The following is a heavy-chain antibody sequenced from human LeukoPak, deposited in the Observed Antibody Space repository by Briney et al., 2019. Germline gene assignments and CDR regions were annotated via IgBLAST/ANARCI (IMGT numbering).Heavy chain of an antibody. CDR3: ARVSGAVAGPFDY. J-gene: IGHJ4*02. V-gene: IGHV4-59*08. Sequence: SETLSLTCTVSGGSISSYYWSWIRQPPGKGLEWIGYIYYSGSTNYNPSLKSRVTISVDTSKNQFSLKLSSVTAADTAVYFCARVSGAVAGPFDYWGQGTLVTVSS. CDR2: IYYSGST. D-gene: IGHD6-19*01. CDR1: GGSISSYY.